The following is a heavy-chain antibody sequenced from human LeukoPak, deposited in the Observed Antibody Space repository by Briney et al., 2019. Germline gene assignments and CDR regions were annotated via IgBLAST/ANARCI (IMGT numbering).Heavy chain of an antibody. J-gene: IGHJ4*02. D-gene: IGHD4-17*01. CDR3: ATFNDYGDYVSFDY. Sequence: GECLKISCKGSGYRFTSYWIGWVRQLPGKGLEWMGIIYPGDSDTRYSPSFQGQVTISADKSISTAYLQWSSLRASDTAMYYCATFNDYGDYVSFDYWGQGTLVTVSS. CDR1: GYRFTSYW. CDR2: IYPGDSDT. V-gene: IGHV5-51*01.